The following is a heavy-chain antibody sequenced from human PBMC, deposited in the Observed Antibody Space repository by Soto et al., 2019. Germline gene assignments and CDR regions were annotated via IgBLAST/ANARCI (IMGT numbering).Heavy chain of an antibody. V-gene: IGHV1-46*01. D-gene: IGHD3-10*01. CDR1: GYTFTSYY. Sequence: ASVKVSCKASGYTFTSYYMHWVRQAPGQGLEWMGIINPSGGSTSYAQKFQGRVTMTRDTSTSTVYMELSSLRSEDTAVYYCARGYYGSGSYYPQLDAPSPYWGQGTLVTVPQ. CDR2: INPSGGST. CDR3: ARGYYGSGSYYPQLDAPSPY. J-gene: IGHJ4*02.